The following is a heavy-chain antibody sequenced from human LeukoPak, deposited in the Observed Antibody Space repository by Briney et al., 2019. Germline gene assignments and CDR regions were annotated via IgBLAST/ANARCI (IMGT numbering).Heavy chain of an antibody. CDR2: TYYRSKWYN. D-gene: IGHD2-2*01. CDR1: GDSVSSNTAA. CDR3: ARRLTQYDCFDP. Sequence: SQTLSLTCALSGDSVSSNTAAWNWIRQSPSRGLEWLGRTYYRSKWYNDYAVSVKSRITVNPDTSKNQFSLHLNSVTPEDTAVYYCARRLTQYDCFDPWGQGILVTVSS. J-gene: IGHJ5*02. V-gene: IGHV6-1*01.